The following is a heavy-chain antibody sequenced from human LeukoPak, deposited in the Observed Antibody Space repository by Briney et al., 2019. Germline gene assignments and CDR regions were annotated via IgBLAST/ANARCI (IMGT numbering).Heavy chain of an antibody. Sequence: GESLKISCKGSGYSFTSYWIGWVRQMPGKGLEWMGIIYPGDSDTRYSPSFQGQVTISADKSISTAYLQWSSLKASDTAMYYCARADLKLKLFRPFDYWGQGTLVTVSS. D-gene: IGHD1-7*01. J-gene: IGHJ4*02. CDR1: GYSFTSYW. CDR2: IYPGDSDT. V-gene: IGHV5-51*01. CDR3: ARADLKLKLFRPFDY.